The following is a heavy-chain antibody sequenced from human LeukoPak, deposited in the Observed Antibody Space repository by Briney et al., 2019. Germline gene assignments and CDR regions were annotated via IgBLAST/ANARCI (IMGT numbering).Heavy chain of an antibody. CDR2: ISYDGSNK. J-gene: IGHJ4*02. CDR1: GFTFSSYG. CDR3: ARGSSGWSRLDY. V-gene: IGHV3-30*19. D-gene: IGHD6-19*01. Sequence: GGSLRLSCAASGFTFSSYGMHWVRQAPGKGLEWVAVISYDGSNKYYADSVKGRFTISRDNSKNTLYLQMNSLRAEDTAVYYCARGSSGWSRLDYWGQGTLVTVSS.